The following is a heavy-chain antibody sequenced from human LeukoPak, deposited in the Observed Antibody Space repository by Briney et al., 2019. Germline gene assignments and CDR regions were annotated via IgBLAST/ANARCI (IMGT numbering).Heavy chain of an antibody. J-gene: IGHJ4*02. V-gene: IGHV4-39*01. CDR3: ARQTGSGLLSLP. Sequence: SETLSLTCTVSGDSISSSNCYWGWIRQPPGKGLEWLGSIYFSGGTYYNASLKSRVTISVDTPKNQFSLKLSSVTAADTAVYYCARQTGSGLLSLPGGQGTLVTVSS. D-gene: IGHD3-10*01. CDR2: IYFSGGT. CDR1: GDSISSSNCY.